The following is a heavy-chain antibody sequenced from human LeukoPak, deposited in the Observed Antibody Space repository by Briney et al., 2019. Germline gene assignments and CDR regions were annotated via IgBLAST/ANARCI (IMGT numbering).Heavy chain of an antibody. V-gene: IGHV3-23*01. Sequence: GGSLRLSCAASGFTFSSYGMSWVRQAPGKGLEWVSAISGSGGSTYYADSVKGRFTISRDNSKNTLYLQMNSLRAEDTAVYYCARVARDDDYVWGSYRTYYFDYWGQGTLVIVSS. CDR2: ISGSGGST. CDR1: GFTFSSYG. J-gene: IGHJ4*02. D-gene: IGHD3-16*02. CDR3: ARVARDDDYVWGSYRTYYFDY.